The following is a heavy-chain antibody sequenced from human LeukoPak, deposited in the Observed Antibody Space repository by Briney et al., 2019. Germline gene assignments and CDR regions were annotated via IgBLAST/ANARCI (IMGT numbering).Heavy chain of an antibody. J-gene: IGHJ4*02. D-gene: IGHD2-15*01. CDR2: ISSSGST. CDR1: GGSISSYY. CDR3: AREGRSSTPGY. Sequence: PSETLSLTCTVSGGSISSYYWSWIRQPAGKGLEWIGRISSSGSTDYNPSLKSRVTMSVDTSKTQFSLKLSSVTAAGTAVYYCAREGRSSTPGYWGQGTLVTVSS. V-gene: IGHV4-4*07.